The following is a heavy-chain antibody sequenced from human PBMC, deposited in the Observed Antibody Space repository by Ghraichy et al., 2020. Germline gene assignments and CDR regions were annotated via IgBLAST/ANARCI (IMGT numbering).Heavy chain of an antibody. D-gene: IGHD6-19*01. J-gene: IGHJ4*02. Sequence: GGPLRLSCAVSGFTVSSNYMSWVRQAPGKGLEWVSVIYSGGSTYYADSVKGRFTISRDNSKNTVYLQMNSLRDEDTAVYYCARALYSSGWYTLDYWGQGTLVTVSS. CDR1: GFTVSSNY. CDR3: ARALYSSGWYTLDY. V-gene: IGHV3-66*01. CDR2: IYSGGST.